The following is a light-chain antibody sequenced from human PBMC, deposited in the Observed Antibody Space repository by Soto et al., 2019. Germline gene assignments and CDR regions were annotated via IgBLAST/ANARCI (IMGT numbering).Light chain of an antibody. CDR2: GAS. J-gene: IGKJ2*01. CDR3: QQYNSYSLF. CDR1: QSISNW. Sequence: DIQMTQSPSTLSASVGDRVTITCRASQSISNWLAWYQQKPGKAPKLLIYGASSLESGVPSRFSGSGSGTEFTLTISSLLPDDFATYYCQQYNSYSLFFGQGTKLEIK. V-gene: IGKV1-5*01.